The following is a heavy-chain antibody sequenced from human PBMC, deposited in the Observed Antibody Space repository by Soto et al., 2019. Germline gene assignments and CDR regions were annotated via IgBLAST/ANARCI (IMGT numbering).Heavy chain of an antibody. CDR1: GGSISSSSYY. CDR3: ARASELGYCSGGSCYDLEWFDY. CDR2: IYYSGST. Sequence: QLQLQESGPGLVKPSETLSLTCTVSGGSISSSSYYWGWIRQPPGKGLEWIGSIYYSGSTYYNPYLKSRVTISVDTSKNQFSLKLSSVTAADTAVYYCARASELGYCSGGSCYDLEWFDYWGQGTLVTVSS. J-gene: IGHJ4*02. D-gene: IGHD2-15*01. V-gene: IGHV4-39*01.